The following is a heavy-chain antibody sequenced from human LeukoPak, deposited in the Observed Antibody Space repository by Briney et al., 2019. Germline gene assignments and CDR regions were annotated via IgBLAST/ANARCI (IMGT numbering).Heavy chain of an antibody. J-gene: IGHJ4*02. V-gene: IGHV1-8*03. CDR2: MNPNSGNT. Sequence: GASVKVSCKASGYTFTSYDINWVRQATGQGLEWMGWMNPNSGNTGYAQKFQGRVTITRNTSISTAYMELSSLRSEDTAAYSCARDYRRDGYNRGVDHWGQGTLVTVSS. D-gene: IGHD5-24*01. CDR1: GYTFTSYD. CDR3: ARDYRRDGYNRGVDH.